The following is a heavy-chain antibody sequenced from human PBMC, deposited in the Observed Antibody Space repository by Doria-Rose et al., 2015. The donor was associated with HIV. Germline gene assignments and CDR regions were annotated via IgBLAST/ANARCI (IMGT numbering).Heavy chain of an antibody. Sequence: TSVYTFSSYAIHWLRHSPGQRLEWMGWLNVGNGDTRYSRKFQDRVTITSDTSANTGYMALSSLRSEGTAVYYCARIHYLSSSSLGHGGQGTLVTVSS. CDR3: ARIHYLSSSSLGH. CDR2: LNVGNGDT. D-gene: IGHD6-13*01. J-gene: IGHJ4*02. V-gene: IGHV1-3*01. CDR1: VYTFSSYA.